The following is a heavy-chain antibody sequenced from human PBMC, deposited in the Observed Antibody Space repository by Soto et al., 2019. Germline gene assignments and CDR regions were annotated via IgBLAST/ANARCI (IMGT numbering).Heavy chain of an antibody. J-gene: IGHJ3*02. V-gene: IGHV5-51*01. Sequence: LKISCKTSGYSFISYWVAWVRQKPGKGLEWMGTFYPGDSTSTYSPSFQGQVTISVDKSISTAYLHLSSLKASDTAMYYCARIIGYCRNDDCSWTFDIWGQGTTVTVSS. CDR1: GYSFISYW. D-gene: IGHD2-2*03. CDR2: FYPGDSTS. CDR3: ARIIGYCRNDDCSWTFDI.